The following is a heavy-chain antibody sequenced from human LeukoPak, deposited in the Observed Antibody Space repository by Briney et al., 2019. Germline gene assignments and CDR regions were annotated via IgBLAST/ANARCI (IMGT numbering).Heavy chain of an antibody. D-gene: IGHD3-3*01. Sequence: SEALSLTCAVSGGSISSYYWSWIRQPAGKGLVWIGRIYTSGSTNYNPSLKSRVTMSVDTSKNQFSLKLSSVTAADTAVYYCARGCNYDFWSGYRCWFDPWGQGTLVTVPS. J-gene: IGHJ5*02. CDR3: ARGCNYDFWSGYRCWFDP. V-gene: IGHV4-4*07. CDR1: GGSISSYY. CDR2: IYTSGST.